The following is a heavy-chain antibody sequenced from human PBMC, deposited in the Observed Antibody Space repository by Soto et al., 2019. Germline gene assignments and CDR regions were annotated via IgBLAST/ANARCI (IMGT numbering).Heavy chain of an antibody. D-gene: IGHD3-10*01. Sequence: QAQLVESGGGVVQPGRSLRLSCAASGFTFSSYDIHWVRQAPGKGLEWVALISYDGNNKYYADSVKGRFTISRDNSKNSLYLQMNSLRAEDTAVYYCAKLITMVRGVIMDAFDIWGQGTMVTVSS. J-gene: IGHJ3*02. V-gene: IGHV3-30*18. CDR3: AKLITMVRGVIMDAFDI. CDR1: GFTFSSYD. CDR2: ISYDGNNK.